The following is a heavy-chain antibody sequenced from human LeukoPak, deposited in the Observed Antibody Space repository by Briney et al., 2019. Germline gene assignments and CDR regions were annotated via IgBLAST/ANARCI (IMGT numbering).Heavy chain of an antibody. CDR3: ARRYGGWGAFDI. Sequence: GGSLRLSCAASEFTYSAYAMSWVRQAPGKGLEWVSTISGDGRSTFYADSVKGRFTISRDDSKTTLFLQMDSLRAEDTAIYYCARRYGGWGAFDIWGQGTVVTVSS. J-gene: IGHJ3*02. D-gene: IGHD4-23*01. CDR1: EFTYSAYA. V-gene: IGHV3-23*01. CDR2: ISGDGRST.